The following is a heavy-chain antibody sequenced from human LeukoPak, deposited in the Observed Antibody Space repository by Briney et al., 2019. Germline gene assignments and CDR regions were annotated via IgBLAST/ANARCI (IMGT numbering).Heavy chain of an antibody. CDR2: IYSGGST. J-gene: IGHJ4*02. CDR1: GFTVSSNY. D-gene: IGHD6-19*01. Sequence: PGGSLRLSCAASGFTVSSNYMSWVRQAPGKGLEWVSVIYSGGSTYYADSVKGRFTISRDNSKNTLYLQMNSLRAEDTAVYYCARAYVAVAGTPIDYWGQGTLVTVSS. V-gene: IGHV3-66*01. CDR3: ARAYVAVAGTPIDY.